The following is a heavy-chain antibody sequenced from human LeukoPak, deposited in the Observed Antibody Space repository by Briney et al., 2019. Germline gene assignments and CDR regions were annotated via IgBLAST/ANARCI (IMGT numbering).Heavy chain of an antibody. CDR1: GGSISSYY. CDR2: IYYSGST. D-gene: IGHD5-24*01. CDR3: ARAMAGLDP. J-gene: IGHJ5*02. V-gene: IGHV4-59*01. Sequence: SETLSLTCTVSGGSISSYYWSWIRQPPGEGLEWIGYIYYSGSTNYNPSLKSRVTISVDTSKNQFSLKLSSVTAADTVVYYCARAMAGLDPWGQGTLVTVSS.